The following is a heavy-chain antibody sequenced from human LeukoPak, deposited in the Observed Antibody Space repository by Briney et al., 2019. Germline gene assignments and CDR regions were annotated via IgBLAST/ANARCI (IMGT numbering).Heavy chain of an antibody. CDR2: ISGSGGST. CDR1: GFTVSSNY. V-gene: IGHV3-53*01. J-gene: IGHJ6*02. Sequence: GGSLRLSCAASGFTVSSNYMSWVRQAPGKGLEWVSAISGSGGSTYYADSVKGRFTISRDNAKNSLYLQMNSLRAEDTAVYYCARAEYYYGMDVWGQGTTVTVSS. CDR3: ARAEYYYGMDV.